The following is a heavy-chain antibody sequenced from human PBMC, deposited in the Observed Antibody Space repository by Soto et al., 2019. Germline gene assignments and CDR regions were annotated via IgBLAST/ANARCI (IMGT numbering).Heavy chain of an antibody. CDR2: ISYDGSNK. D-gene: IGHD5-18*01. CDR3: ARDASYSYGYYYYYYYGMDV. CDR1: GFTFSSYA. Sequence: VGSVRLSCAASGFTFSSYAMHWVRQAPGKGLEWVAVISYDGSNKYYADSVKGRFTISRDNSKNTLYLQMNSLRAEDTAVYYCARDASYSYGYYYYYYYGMDVWGQGTTVTVS. J-gene: IGHJ6*02. V-gene: IGHV3-30-3*01.